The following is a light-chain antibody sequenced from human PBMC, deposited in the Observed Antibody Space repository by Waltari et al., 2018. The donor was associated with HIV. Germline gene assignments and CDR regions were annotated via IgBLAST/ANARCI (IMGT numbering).Light chain of an antibody. J-gene: IGKJ1*01. V-gene: IGKV3-20*01. Sequence: EIVLTQSPGTLSLSPGERATLSCRASQSVTRASQLVSSSYLAWYQQKPGQAPRLLIYAASSRATGIPDRFSGSASGTDFTLTISRLEPEDVAVYYCQQYGTSPRTFGQGTKVEIK. CDR3: QQYGTSPRT. CDR2: AAS. CDR1: QLVSSSY.